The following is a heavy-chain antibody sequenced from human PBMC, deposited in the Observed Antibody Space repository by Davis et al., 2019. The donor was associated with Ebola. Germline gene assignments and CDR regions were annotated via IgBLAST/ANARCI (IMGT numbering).Heavy chain of an antibody. V-gene: IGHV3-30*04. D-gene: IGHD2-15*01. Sequence: GGSLRLSCAASGFTFSSYAMHWVRQAPGKGLEWVAIVSYDGVKAYYGDSVKGRFTISRDDSKNTVYLQMDSLRPDDTAVYYCARDAHMVALGLDSWGHGTLVTVSS. CDR1: GFTFSSYA. J-gene: IGHJ5*01. CDR3: ARDAHMVALGLDS. CDR2: VSYDGVKA.